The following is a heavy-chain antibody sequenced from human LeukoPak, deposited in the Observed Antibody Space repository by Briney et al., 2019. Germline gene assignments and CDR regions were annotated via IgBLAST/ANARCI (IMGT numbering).Heavy chain of an antibody. D-gene: IGHD2-2*01. J-gene: IGHJ6*02. Sequence: GASVKVSCKAPGYTFTSYYMHWVRQAPGQGLGWMGIINPSGGSTSYAQEFQGRVTMTRDTSTSTVYMELSSLRSEDTAVYYCARGVVERYGMDVWGQGTTVTVSS. V-gene: IGHV1-46*01. CDR3: ARGVVERYGMDV. CDR1: GYTFTSYY. CDR2: INPSGGST.